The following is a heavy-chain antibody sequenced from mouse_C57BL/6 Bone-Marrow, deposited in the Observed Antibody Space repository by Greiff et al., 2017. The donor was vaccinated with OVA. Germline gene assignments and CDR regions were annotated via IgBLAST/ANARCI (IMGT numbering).Heavy chain of an antibody. Sequence: VQLQQPGAELVRPGTSVKLSCKASGYTFTSYWMHWVKQRPGQGLEWIGVIDPSDSYTNYNQKFKGKATLTVDTSSSTAYMQLRSLTSEDSAVYYCATPGFAYWGQGTLVTVSA. J-gene: IGHJ3*01. CDR2: IDPSDSYT. V-gene: IGHV1-59*01. CDR1: GYTFTSYW. CDR3: ATPGFAY.